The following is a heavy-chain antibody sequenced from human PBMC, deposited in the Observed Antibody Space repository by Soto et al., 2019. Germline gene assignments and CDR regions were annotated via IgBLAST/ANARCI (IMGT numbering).Heavy chain of an antibody. V-gene: IGHV4-61*01. D-gene: IGHD2-21*01. CDR3: ARVTRPKIFKSVAYYLTFDY. CDR1: GGSVSSGSYY. CDR2: IYYSGST. Sequence: PSETLSLTCTVSGGSVSSGSYYWSWIRQPPGKGLEWIGYIYYSGSTNYNPSLRSRVTISVDTSKNQFSLKLSSVTAADTAVYYCARVTRPKIFKSVAYYLTFDYWGQGTLVTVSS. J-gene: IGHJ4*02.